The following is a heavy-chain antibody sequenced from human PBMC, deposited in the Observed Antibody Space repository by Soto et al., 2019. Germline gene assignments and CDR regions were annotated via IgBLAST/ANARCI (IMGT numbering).Heavy chain of an antibody. CDR1: GFTFSDYY. CDR2: ISSSTSHT. J-gene: IGHJ4*02. CDR3: ARGRGAAADYFDF. Sequence: QVQLVESGGGLDKPGGSLRLSCAVSGFTFSDYYMTWIRQAPGKGLEWVSYISSSTSHTNYADSVKGRFTISRDNAKTSLFLQMNSLRAEDTAVYYCARGRGAAADYFDFWGQGTLVTVSS. D-gene: IGHD6-13*01. V-gene: IGHV3-11*05.